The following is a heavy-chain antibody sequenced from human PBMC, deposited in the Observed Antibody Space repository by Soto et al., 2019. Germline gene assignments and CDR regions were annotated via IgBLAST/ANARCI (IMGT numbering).Heavy chain of an antibody. Sequence: EVQLVESGGGLVQPGGSLRLSCAASGFNFSSYGMHWFRQAPGKGLVWVSRINSDGSSTSYADSVKGRFTISRDNAKNTLYLQMNSLRAEDTAVYYCAKPLPNHGGFDYWGQGTLVTVSS. CDR3: AKPLPNHGGFDY. CDR2: INSDGSST. V-gene: IGHV3-74*01. CDR1: GFNFSSYG. J-gene: IGHJ4*02.